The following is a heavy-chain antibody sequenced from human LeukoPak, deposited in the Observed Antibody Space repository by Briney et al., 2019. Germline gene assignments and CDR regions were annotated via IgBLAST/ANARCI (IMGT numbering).Heavy chain of an antibody. D-gene: IGHD3-10*01. CDR2: ISSSGSTI. CDR1: GFTFSSYE. Sequence: GGSLRLSCAASGFTFSSYEMNWVRQAPGKGLEWVSYISSSGSTIYYADSVKGRFTISRDNAKNSLYLQMNSLRAEDTAVYCCARLGIRNSDYWGQGTLVTVSS. V-gene: IGHV3-48*03. CDR3: ARLGIRNSDY. J-gene: IGHJ4*02.